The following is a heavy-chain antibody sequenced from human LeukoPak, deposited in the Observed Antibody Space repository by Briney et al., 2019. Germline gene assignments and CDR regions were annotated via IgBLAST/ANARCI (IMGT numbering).Heavy chain of an antibody. CDR1: GGSISSYY. CDR3: ARSGGFVGLYYFDY. CDR2: IYYSGRT. Sequence: KPSETLSLTCTVSGGSISSYYWSWIRQPPGKGLEWIGYIYYSGRTNYNPSLKSRVTISVDTSKNQFSLKLSSVTAADTAVYYCARSGGFVGLYYFDYWGQGTLVTVSS. V-gene: IGHV4-59*01. D-gene: IGHD3-16*01. J-gene: IGHJ4*02.